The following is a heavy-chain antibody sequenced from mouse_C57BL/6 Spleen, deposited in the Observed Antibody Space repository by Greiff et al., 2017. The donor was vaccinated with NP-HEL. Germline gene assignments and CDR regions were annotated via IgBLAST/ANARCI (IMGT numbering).Heavy chain of an antibody. CDR1: GYAFSSYW. D-gene: IGHD4-1*01. V-gene: IGHV1-80*01. Sequence: VQLQQSGAELVKPGASVKISCKASGYAFSSYWMNWVKQRPGKGLEWIGQIYPGDGDTNYNGKFKGKATLTADKSSSTAYMQLSSLTSEDSAVYFCASSNWSYAMDYWGQGTSVTVSS. J-gene: IGHJ4*01. CDR2: IYPGDGDT. CDR3: ASSNWSYAMDY.